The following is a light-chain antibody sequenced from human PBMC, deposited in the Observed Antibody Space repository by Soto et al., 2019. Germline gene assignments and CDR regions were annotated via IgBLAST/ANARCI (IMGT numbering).Light chain of an antibody. CDR3: QHYLNYPIT. J-gene: IGKJ5*01. Sequence: DIQMTQSPSSLSASVGDRFTITCRASQSIGGYLNWYQQKPGKAPKLLIYATSSLQSGVPSRFSGSGSRTDFTLTITHLQSEDFATYYCQHYLNYPITFGQGTRLEIK. CDR2: ATS. V-gene: IGKV1-39*01. CDR1: QSIGGY.